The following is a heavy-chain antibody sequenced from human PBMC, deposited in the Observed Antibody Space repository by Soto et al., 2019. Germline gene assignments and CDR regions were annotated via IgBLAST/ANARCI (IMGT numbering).Heavy chain of an antibody. V-gene: IGHV3-23*01. D-gene: IGHD3-3*01. CDR3: AKHLQTFGVVSSLDY. Sequence: PGGSLRLCCAASGLTFTSYAMSWGRQAPGKGLEWVSAISGSGGSTYYAESVKGRFTISRDKSKNPLYLQMNSLRAEDTAVYYCAKHLQTFGVVSSLDYWGQGALVTVSS. CDR2: ISGSGGST. CDR1: GLTFTSYA. J-gene: IGHJ4*02.